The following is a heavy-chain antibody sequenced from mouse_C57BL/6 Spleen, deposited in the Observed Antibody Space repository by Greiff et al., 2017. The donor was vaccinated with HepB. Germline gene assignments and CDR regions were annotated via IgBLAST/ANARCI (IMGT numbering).Heavy chain of an antibody. CDR3: ARGGYYGSSYCWFAY. V-gene: IGHV1-80*01. CDR1: GYAFSSYW. D-gene: IGHD1-1*01. CDR2: IYPGDGDT. J-gene: IGHJ3*01. Sequence: VQLQQSGAELVKPGASVKISCKASGYAFSSYWMNWVKQRPGKGLEWIGQIYPGDGDTNYNGKFKGKATLTADKSSGTAYMQLSSLTSEDSAVYFCARGGYYGSSYCWFAYWGQGTLVTVSA.